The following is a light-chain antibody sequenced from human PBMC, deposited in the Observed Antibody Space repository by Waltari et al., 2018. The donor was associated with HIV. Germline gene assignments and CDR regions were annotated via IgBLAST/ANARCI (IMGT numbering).Light chain of an antibody. CDR1: SIGSKS. CDR2: DDF. J-gene: IGLJ1*01. V-gene: IGLV3-21*02. Sequence: SYVLTQPPSVSVAPGQTARIPCGGNSIGSKSVHWYQQKPGQALVMVVYDDFDRPSGIPERFSGSNSGNTATLTISRVEAGDEADYFCQVWDSSSEYVFGSGTKVTVL. CDR3: QVWDSSSEYV.